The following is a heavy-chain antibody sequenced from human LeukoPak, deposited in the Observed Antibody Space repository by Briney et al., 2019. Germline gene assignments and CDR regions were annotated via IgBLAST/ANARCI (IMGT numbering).Heavy chain of an antibody. Sequence: GALRLSCAVSGFTVSSNYMSWVRLAPGKGLEWVSVTYSDGSTYYADSVKGRFTISRDNSKNTLYLQMNSLRAEDTAVYYCARDLAAAGYFDYWGQGILVSASS. CDR2: TYSDGST. CDR3: ARDLAAAGYFDY. CDR1: GFTVSSNY. D-gene: IGHD6-13*01. V-gene: IGHV3-53*01. J-gene: IGHJ4*02.